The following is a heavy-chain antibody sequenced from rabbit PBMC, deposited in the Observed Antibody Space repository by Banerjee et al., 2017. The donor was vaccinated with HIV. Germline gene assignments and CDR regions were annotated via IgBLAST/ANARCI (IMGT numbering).Heavy chain of an antibody. J-gene: IGHJ4*01. CDR3: ARDVHYAGL. D-gene: IGHD4-2*01. V-gene: IGHV1S45*01. CDR2: IYTGSSGST. Sequence: GDSGGDLVQPEGSVTLTCSASGLDFSTSYWICWVRQAPGKGLVWIGCIYTGSSGSTYYASWAKGRFTISKTSSTTVTLQMTSLTAADTATYFCARDVHYAGLWGPGTLVTVS. CDR1: GLDFSTSYW.